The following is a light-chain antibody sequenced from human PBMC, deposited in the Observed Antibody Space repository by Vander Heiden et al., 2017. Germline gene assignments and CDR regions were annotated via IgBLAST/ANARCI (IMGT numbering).Light chain of an antibody. CDR3: QQYYNFLPLT. Sequence: AIRITQSPSSLSASTGDRVTITCRASQYISSYLAWYQQKPGTAPKLLIYAASTLQGGVPSRFSASGSGTDFTLTISGLQSEDFATYYCQQYYNFLPLTFGGGTTVEIK. CDR1: QYISSY. CDR2: AAS. V-gene: IGKV1-8*01. J-gene: IGKJ4*01.